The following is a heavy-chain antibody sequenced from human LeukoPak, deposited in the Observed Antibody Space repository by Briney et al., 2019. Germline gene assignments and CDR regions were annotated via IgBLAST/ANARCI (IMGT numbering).Heavy chain of an antibody. CDR1: GFTFSSYA. J-gene: IGHJ4*02. CDR3: ARDFEYSSGSYGLDY. V-gene: IGHV3-64*01. Sequence: GGSLRLSCAASGFTFSSYAMHWVRQAPGKGLEYVSAISSNGGSTYYANSVKGRFTISRDNSKNTLYLQMGSLRAEDMAVYYCARDFEYSSGSYGLDYWGQGTLVTVSS. CDR2: ISSNGGST. D-gene: IGHD6-19*01.